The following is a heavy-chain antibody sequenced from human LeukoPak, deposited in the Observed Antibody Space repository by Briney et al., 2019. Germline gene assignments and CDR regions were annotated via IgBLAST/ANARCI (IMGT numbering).Heavy chain of an antibody. D-gene: IGHD1-20*01. CDR1: GFTFSSYE. J-gene: IGHJ5*02. Sequence: PGGSLRLSCAASGFTFSSYEMNWVRQAPGKGLEWVSYMSSSGSTIYYADSVKGRFTISRDNAKNSLYLQMNSLRAEDTAVYYCAGNWNDGWFDPWGQGTLVTVSS. CDR3: AGNWNDGWFDP. V-gene: IGHV3-48*03. CDR2: MSSSGSTI.